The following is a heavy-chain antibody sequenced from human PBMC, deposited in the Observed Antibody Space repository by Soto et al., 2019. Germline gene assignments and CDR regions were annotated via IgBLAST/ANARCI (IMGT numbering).Heavy chain of an antibody. CDR3: ARSQVLRTYYYGSGSQVDY. D-gene: IGHD3-10*01. CDR1: GYTFTSYG. Sequence: QVQLVQSGAEVKKPGASVKVSCKASGYTFTSYGISWVRQAPGQGLEWMGWISAYNGNTNYAQKLQGRVTMTTDTPTSTAYRELRSLRSDETAVYYCARSQVLRTYYYGSGSQVDYWGQGTLVTVAS. CDR2: ISAYNGNT. J-gene: IGHJ4*02. V-gene: IGHV1-18*01.